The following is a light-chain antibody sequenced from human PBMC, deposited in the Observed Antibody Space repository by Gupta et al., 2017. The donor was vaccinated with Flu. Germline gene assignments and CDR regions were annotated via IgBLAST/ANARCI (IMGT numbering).Light chain of an antibody. CDR2: ANH. J-gene: IGLJ3*02. CDR3: AAWDDSLNGQV. CDR1: NSSHERNA. Sequence: VTISCSGSNSSHERNAVSWIQQHPGTAPKLLIYANHQRPSGVPDRFSGSKSGTSASLAISGLQSKDVAHYYCAAWDDSLNGQVFGGGTKLTVL. V-gene: IGLV1-44*01.